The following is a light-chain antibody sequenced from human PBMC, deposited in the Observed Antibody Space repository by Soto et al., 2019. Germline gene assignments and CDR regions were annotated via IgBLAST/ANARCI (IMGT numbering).Light chain of an antibody. CDR2: EVN. CDR1: SSNVGSYKL. CDR3: CSSGGSPTYV. J-gene: IGLJ1*01. V-gene: IGLV2-23*02. Sequence: QSALTQPASVSGSPGQSITISCTGTSSNVGSYKLVSWYQQHPGKAPKLMIFEVNKRHSVVSNRFSGSKYGKTASLTISGLKDEEEADYYCCSSGGSPTYVFGTGTQLTVL.